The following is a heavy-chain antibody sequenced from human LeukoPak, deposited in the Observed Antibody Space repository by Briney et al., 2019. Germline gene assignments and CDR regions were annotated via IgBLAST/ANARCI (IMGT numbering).Heavy chain of an antibody. CDR1: GGSISDYH. CDR2: IYYSGST. CDR3: ARKVRSSLYNWFDP. Sequence: PSETLSLTCTVSGGSISDYHWNWIRPPPGKTLAWIGSIYYSGSTSYNPSLKSRVTISVDTSKNQFSLNLNSVTAADTAVYYCARKVRSSLYNWFDPWGQGTLVTVSS. J-gene: IGHJ5*02. D-gene: IGHD6-6*01. V-gene: IGHV4-59*08.